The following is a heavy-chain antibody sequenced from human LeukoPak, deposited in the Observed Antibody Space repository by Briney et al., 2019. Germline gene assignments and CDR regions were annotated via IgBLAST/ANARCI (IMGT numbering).Heavy chain of an antibody. CDR3: ARGLTHSSSWYVGADWFDP. V-gene: IGHV4-39*07. CDR1: GGSISSSSYY. J-gene: IGHJ5*02. CDR2: IYYSGST. Sequence: SETLSLTCTVSGGSISSSSYYWGWIRQPPGKGLEWIGSIYYSGSTYYNPSLKSRVTISVDTSKNQFSLKLSSVTAADTAVYYCARGLTHSSSWYVGADWFDPWGQGTLVTVSS. D-gene: IGHD6-13*01.